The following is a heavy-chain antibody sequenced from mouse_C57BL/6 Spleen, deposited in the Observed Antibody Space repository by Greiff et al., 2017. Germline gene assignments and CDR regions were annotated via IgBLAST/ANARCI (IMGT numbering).Heavy chain of an antibody. CDR3: ASRQLRLRYAMDY. CDR1: GYTFTDYY. D-gene: IGHD3-2*02. J-gene: IGHJ4*01. V-gene: IGHV1-26*01. CDR2: INPNNGGT. Sequence: VQLKESGPELVKPGASVKISCKASGYTFTDYYMNWVKQSHGKSLEWIGDINPNNGGTSYNQKFKGKATLTVDKSSSTAYMELRSLTSEDSAVYYCASRQLRLRYAMDYWGQGTSVTVSS.